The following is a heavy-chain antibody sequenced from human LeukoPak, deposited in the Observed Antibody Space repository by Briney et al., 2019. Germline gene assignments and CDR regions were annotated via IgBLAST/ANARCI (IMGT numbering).Heavy chain of an antibody. J-gene: IGHJ3*02. CDR2: IYYSGST. CDR1: GGSISSGGYY. D-gene: IGHD2-15*01. CDR3: ARGAGDIVAI. V-gene: IGHV4-61*08. Sequence: SGTLSLTCTVSGGSISSGGYYWSWIRQHPGKGLEWIGYIYYSGSTNYNPSLKSRVTISVDTSKNQFSLKLSSVTAADTAVYYCARGAGDIVAIWGQGTMVTVSS.